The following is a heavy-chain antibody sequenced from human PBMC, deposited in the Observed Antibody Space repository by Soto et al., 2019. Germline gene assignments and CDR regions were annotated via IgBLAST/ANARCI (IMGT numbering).Heavy chain of an antibody. CDR1: GFTFSSYA. D-gene: IGHD2-2*01. CDR3: AKALVTSRTLFDY. J-gene: IGHJ4*02. CDR2: ISNSGGNI. Sequence: PGGSLRLSCAASGFTFSSYAMTWVRQAPGKGLEWVSGISNSGGNIYYADSVKGRFTISRDNSKNTLYLQMNSLRAEDTAVYYCAKALVTSRTLFDYWGPGSQVTVS. V-gene: IGHV3-23*01.